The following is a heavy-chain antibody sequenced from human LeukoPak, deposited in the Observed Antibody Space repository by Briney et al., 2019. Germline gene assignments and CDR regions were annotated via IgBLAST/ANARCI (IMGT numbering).Heavy chain of an antibody. J-gene: IGHJ4*02. CDR1: GGSFSGYY. CDR3: ARGLRVLLWFGV. CDR2: INHSGST. D-gene: IGHD3-10*01. V-gene: IGHV4-34*01. Sequence: PSETLSLTCAVHGGSFSGYYWSWIRQPPGKGLEWIGEINHSGSTNYNPSLKSRVTISVDTSKNQFSLKLSSVTAADTAVYYCARGLRVLLWFGVWGQGTLVTVSS.